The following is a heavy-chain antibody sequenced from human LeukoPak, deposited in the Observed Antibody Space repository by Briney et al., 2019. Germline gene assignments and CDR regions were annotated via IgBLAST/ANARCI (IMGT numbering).Heavy chain of an antibody. J-gene: IGHJ4*02. CDR3: ARGVLIAGAATYYFDY. Sequence: PGGSLRLSCAASGFTVSSYYMSWVRQAPGKGLEWVSVIYSDGSTYYADSVKGRFTISRDNSKNTLYLQMNSLRTEDTAVYYCARGVLIAGAATYYFDYWGQGTLVTVSS. V-gene: IGHV3-53*01. CDR1: GFTVSSYY. D-gene: IGHD1-26*01. CDR2: IYSDGST.